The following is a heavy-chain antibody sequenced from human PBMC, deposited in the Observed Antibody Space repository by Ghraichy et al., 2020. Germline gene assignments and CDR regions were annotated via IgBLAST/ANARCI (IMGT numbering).Heavy chain of an antibody. V-gene: IGHV4-39*01. Sequence: SETLSLTCTVSGGSISSSSYYWGWIRQPPGKGLEWIGSIYYSGSTYYNPSLKSRVTISVDTSKNQFSLKLSSVTAADTAVYYCAKTALPRYFYYYYYYGMDVWGQGTTVTVSS. CDR2: IYYSGST. CDR1: GGSISSSSYY. J-gene: IGHJ6*02. CDR3: AKTALPRYFYYYYYYGMDV. D-gene: IGHD1-26*01.